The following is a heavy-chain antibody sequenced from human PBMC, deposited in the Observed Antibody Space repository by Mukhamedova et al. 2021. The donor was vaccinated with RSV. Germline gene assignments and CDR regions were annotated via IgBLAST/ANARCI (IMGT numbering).Heavy chain of an antibody. CDR3: AKDLSGGAGDAFDI. J-gene: IGHJ3*02. Sequence: VRQAPGKGLEWVSGISWNSGSIGYADSVKGRFTISRDNAKNSLYLQMNSLRAEDTALYYCAKDLSGGAGDAFDIW. D-gene: IGHD2-15*01. V-gene: IGHV3-9*01. CDR2: ISWNSGSI.